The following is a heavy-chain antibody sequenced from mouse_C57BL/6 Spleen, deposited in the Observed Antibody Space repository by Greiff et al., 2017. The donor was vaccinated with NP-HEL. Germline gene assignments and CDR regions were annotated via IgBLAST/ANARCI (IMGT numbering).Heavy chain of an antibody. V-gene: IGHV1-59*01. CDR1: GYTFTSYW. J-gene: IGHJ2*01. D-gene: IGHD2-4*01. CDR2: IDPSDSYT. CDR3: ARKKITTSDLFDY. Sequence: VQLQQSGAELVRPGTSVKLSCKASGYTFTSYWMHWVKQRPGQGLEWIGVIDPSDSYTNYNQKFKGKATLTVDTSSSTAYMQLSSLTSEDSAVYYCARKKITTSDLFDYWGQGTTLTVSS.